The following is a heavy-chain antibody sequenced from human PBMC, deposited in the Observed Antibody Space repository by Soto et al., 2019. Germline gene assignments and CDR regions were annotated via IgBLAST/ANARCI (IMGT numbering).Heavy chain of an antibody. D-gene: IGHD3-3*01. Sequence: GGSLRLSCAASGFTFSNAWMNWVRQAPGKGLEWVGRIKSKTDGGTTDYAAPVKGRLTISRDDSKNTLYLQMNSLKTEDTAVYYCTTSSGSSPLSFWSGYYGSYYYYGMDVWGQGTTVTVSS. CDR2: IKSKTDGGTT. V-gene: IGHV3-15*07. J-gene: IGHJ6*02. CDR1: GFTFSNAW. CDR3: TTSSGSSPLSFWSGYYGSYYYYGMDV.